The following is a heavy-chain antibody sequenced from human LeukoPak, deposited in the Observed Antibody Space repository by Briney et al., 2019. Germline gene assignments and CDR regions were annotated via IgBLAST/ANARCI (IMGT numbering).Heavy chain of an antibody. D-gene: IGHD3-3*01. CDR3: VREVSAWPKNWFDP. J-gene: IGHJ5*02. Sequence: PGGSLRLSCAGSGFTFRSYAMSWVRQSPVKGLEWVSAISDSGDGTYYADSVKARFTISRDNSKNTVYLEMSSLSAEDTAVYYCVREVSAWPKNWFDPWGQGTLVTVSS. V-gene: IGHV3-23*01. CDR2: ISDSGDGT. CDR1: GFTFRSYA.